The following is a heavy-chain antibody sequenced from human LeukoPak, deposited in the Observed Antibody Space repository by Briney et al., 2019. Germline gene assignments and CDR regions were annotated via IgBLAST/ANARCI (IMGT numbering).Heavy chain of an antibody. D-gene: IGHD5-24*01. CDR1: GYSFTSYW. J-gene: IGHJ3*02. CDR2: IYPGDSDT. CDR3: ATSAPGRDGYADAFDI. Sequence: GESLKISCKGSGYSFTSYWVGWVRQMPGKGLEWMGIIYPGDSDTRYSPSFQGQVTISADKSISTAYLQWSSLKASDTAMYYCATSAPGRDGYADAFDIWGQGTMVTVSS. V-gene: IGHV5-51*01.